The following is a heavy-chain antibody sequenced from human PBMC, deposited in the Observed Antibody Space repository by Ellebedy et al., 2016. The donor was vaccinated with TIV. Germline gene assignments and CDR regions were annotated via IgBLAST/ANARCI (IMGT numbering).Heavy chain of an antibody. CDR1: RFSFSSYW. CDR2: INHDGSEK. D-gene: IGHD4-17*01. J-gene: IGHJ6*02. V-gene: IGHV3-7*03. Sequence: GESLKISCAASRFSFSSYWMSWVRQAPGKGLEWVANINHDGSEKHYVDSVKGRFTISRDNGKNSVYLQMNSLRTEDTALYYCARDGAYGDYSPGYYGMDVWGQGTTVTVSS. CDR3: ARDGAYGDYSPGYYGMDV.